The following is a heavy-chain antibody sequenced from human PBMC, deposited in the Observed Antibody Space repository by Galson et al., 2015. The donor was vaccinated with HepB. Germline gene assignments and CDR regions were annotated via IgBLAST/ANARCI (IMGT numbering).Heavy chain of an antibody. V-gene: IGHV1-8*01. CDR2: MNPNSDNT. CDR1: GYTFTSYD. J-gene: IGHJ4*02. D-gene: IGHD3-10*01. CDR3: ARDYYGSGGARGY. Sequence: SVKVSCKASGYTFTSYDINWVRQATGQGLEWMGWMNPNSDNTGYAQKFQGRVTMTRDTSISTAYMELSSLRSEDTAVYYCARDYYGSGGARGYWGQGTLVTVSS.